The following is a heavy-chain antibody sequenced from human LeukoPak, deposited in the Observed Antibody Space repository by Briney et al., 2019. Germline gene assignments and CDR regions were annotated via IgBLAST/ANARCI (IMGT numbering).Heavy chain of an antibody. CDR1: GFTVSSNY. Sequence: SGGSLRLSSAASGFTVSSNYMSWVRQAPGKGLECVSVIYSDGSTYYADSVRGRFTISRDNSKNTLYLQMNSLRAEDTAVYYCASAFRTDGGSCGSDYWGQGTLVTVSP. V-gene: IGHV3-53*01. D-gene: IGHD6-25*01. CDR3: ASAFRTDGGSCGSDY. J-gene: IGHJ4*02. CDR2: IYSDGST.